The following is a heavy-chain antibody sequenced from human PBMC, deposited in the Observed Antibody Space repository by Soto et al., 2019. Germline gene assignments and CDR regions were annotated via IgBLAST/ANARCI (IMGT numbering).Heavy chain of an antibody. CDR3: ARDWTSPPCVISSCPRGGWFDP. CDR2: IIPIFGTA. D-gene: IGHD2-15*01. CDR1: GGTFSSYA. Sequence: SVKVSCKASGGTFSSYAISWVRQAPGQGLEWMGGIIPIFGTANYAQKFQGRVTITADESTGAAYMGLSSLRSEDTAVYYCARDWTSPPCVISSCPRGGWFDPWGQGTLVTVSS. J-gene: IGHJ5*02. V-gene: IGHV1-69*13.